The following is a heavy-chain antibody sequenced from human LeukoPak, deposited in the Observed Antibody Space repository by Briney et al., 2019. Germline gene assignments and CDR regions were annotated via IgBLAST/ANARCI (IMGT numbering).Heavy chain of an antibody. CDR1: GFTFSSYA. J-gene: IGHJ4*02. CDR3: AKGAGYDSRGYYHYFDY. V-gene: IGHV3-23*01. CDR2: ISSGGGST. D-gene: IGHD3-22*01. Sequence: PGGSLRLSCAGSGFTFSSYAMSWVRQAPGKGLEWVSAISSGGGSTYYADSVKGRFTISRDNSKNTLYLQMNSLRAEDTAVYYCAKGAGYDSRGYYHYFDYWGQGTLVTVSA.